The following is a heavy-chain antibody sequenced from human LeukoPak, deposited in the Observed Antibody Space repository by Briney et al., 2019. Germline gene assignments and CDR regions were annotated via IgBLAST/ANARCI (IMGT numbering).Heavy chain of an antibody. CDR3: ARDPPYAAAGPFDY. CDR2: ISYDGSNK. V-gene: IGHV3-30-3*01. Sequence: GGSLRLSCAASGFTFSSYAMHWVRQAPGKGLEWVAVISYDGSNKYYADSVKGRFTISRDNSKNTLYLQMNSLRAEDTAVYYCARDPPYAAAGPFDYWGQGTLVTVSS. CDR1: GFTFSSYA. J-gene: IGHJ4*02. D-gene: IGHD6-13*01.